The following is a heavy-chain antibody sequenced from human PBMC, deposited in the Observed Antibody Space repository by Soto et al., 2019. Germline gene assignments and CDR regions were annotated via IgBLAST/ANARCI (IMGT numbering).Heavy chain of an antibody. V-gene: IGHV5-10-1*01. CDR1: GYSFAGYW. D-gene: IGHD2-8*01. J-gene: IGHJ4*02. CDR2: IDPSDSQT. Sequence: PGESLKISCKGSGYSFAGYWITWVRQKPGKGLEWMGRIDPSDSQTYYSPSFRGHVTISVTKSITTVFLQWSSLRASDTAIYYCAADATAWQQMVPSDYWGQGTLVTVSS. CDR3: AADATAWQQMVPSDY.